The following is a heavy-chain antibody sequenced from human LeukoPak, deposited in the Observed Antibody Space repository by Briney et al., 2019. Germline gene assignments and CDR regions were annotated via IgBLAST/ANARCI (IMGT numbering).Heavy chain of an antibody. CDR2: INPNSGGT. D-gene: IGHD1-26*01. V-gene: IGHV1-2*02. J-gene: IGHJ4*02. CDR3: PRERGELLLDS. CDR1: GYTFTSYS. Sequence: GASVKVSCKASGYTFTSYSMYWVRQAPGQGLEWMGWINPNSGGTNYAQKFQGRVTMARDTSISTAFMELRRLTSDDPAIYYCPRERGELLLDSWGPGAPVTVSS.